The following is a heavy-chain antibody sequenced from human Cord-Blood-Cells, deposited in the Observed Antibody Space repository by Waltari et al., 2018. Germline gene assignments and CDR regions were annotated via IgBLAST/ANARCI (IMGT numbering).Heavy chain of an antibody. CDR3: AKGWYSSSWYTIDY. Sequence: EVQLLESGGGLVQPGGSLRLSCAASGFTFSSYAMSWVRQAPGKGLEWVSAISGSGGSTYSADSVKGRFTISRDNSKNTLYLQMNSLRAEDTAVYYCAKGWYSSSWYTIDYWGQGTLVTVSS. CDR2: ISGSGGST. J-gene: IGHJ4*02. V-gene: IGHV3-23*01. D-gene: IGHD6-13*01. CDR1: GFTFSSYA.